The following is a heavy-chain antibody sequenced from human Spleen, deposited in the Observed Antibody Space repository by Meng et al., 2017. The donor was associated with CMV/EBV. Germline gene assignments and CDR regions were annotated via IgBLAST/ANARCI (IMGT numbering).Heavy chain of an antibody. V-gene: IGHV4-59*01. D-gene: IGHD4-11*01. Sequence: SETLSLTCTVSGGSITSYYWSWIRQPPGKGLEWIGYIYYGGNTNYNPSLQSRVTISVGTSKNQFSLKLRSVIAADTAIYYCARASVTPRSYLVYWGQGKLVTVSS. CDR2: IYYGGNT. J-gene: IGHJ4*02. CDR1: GGSITSYY. CDR3: ARASVTPRSYLVY.